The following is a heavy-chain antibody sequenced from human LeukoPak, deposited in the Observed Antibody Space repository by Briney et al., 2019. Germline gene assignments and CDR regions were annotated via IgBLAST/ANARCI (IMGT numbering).Heavy chain of an antibody. J-gene: IGHJ4*02. Sequence: SETLSLTCTVSGGSISSYYWSWIRQPPGKGLEWIGYIYYSGSTNYNPSLKSRVTISVDTSKNQFSLKLSSVTTADTAVYYCARGRYGSGSYYTPPDYRGQGTLVTVSS. CDR3: ARGRYGSGSYYTPPDY. CDR1: GGSISSYY. CDR2: IYYSGST. V-gene: IGHV4-59*01. D-gene: IGHD3-10*01.